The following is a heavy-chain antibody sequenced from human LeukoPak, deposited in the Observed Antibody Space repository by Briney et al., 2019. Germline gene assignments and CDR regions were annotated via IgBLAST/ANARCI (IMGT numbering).Heavy chain of an antibody. CDR1: GGTFSSYA. D-gene: IGHD3-3*01. J-gene: IGHJ6*03. CDR2: IIPNLGTA. V-gene: IGHV1-69*01. Sequence: SVKVSCKASGGTFSSYAISWVRHAPGQGHELMGGIIPNLGTANYEKKFQGRVTITADESTSTAYMELSSLRSEDTALYYCASLKRNLEWLPSPYYYYYYYMDVWGKGTTVTVSS. CDR3: ASLKRNLEWLPSPYYYYYYYMDV.